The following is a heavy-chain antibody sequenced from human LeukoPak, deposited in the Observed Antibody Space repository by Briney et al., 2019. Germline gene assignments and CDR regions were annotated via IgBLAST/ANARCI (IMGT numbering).Heavy chain of an antibody. D-gene: IGHD6-19*01. CDR1: GFTFSGYS. CDR3: ARDRVLPAGKGDY. V-gene: IGHV3-21*01. J-gene: IGHJ4*02. CDR2: ISSSSSYI. Sequence: GGSLRLSCAASGFTFSGYSMNWVRQAPGKGLEWVSSISSSSSYIYYADSVKGRFTISRDNAKNSLYLQMNSLRAEDTAVYYCARDRVLPAGKGDYWGQGTLVTVSS.